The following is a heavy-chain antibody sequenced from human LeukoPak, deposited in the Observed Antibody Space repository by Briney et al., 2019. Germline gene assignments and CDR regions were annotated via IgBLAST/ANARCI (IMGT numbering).Heavy chain of an antibody. Sequence: RASVKVSCKASGYTFTGYYMHWVRQAPGQGLEWMGWINPNSGGTNYAQKFQGRVTMTRDTSISAAYMELSRLRSDDTAVYYCASPSKIIAVAGGPFDYWGQGTLVTVSS. J-gene: IGHJ4*02. CDR3: ASPSKIIAVAGGPFDY. CDR1: GYTFTGYY. D-gene: IGHD6-19*01. CDR2: INPNSGGT. V-gene: IGHV1-2*02.